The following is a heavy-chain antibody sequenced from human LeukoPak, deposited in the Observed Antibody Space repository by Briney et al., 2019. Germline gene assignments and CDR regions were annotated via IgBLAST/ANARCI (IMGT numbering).Heavy chain of an antibody. D-gene: IGHD3-10*01. V-gene: IGHV3-23*01. Sequence: GGSLRLSCAASGFTFSSYAMSWVRQAPGKGLEWVSAISGSGGSTYYADSVKGRFTISRDNSKNTLYLQMNSLRAEDTAVYYCAKAMVRGVITFPFDYWGQGTLVTVSS. CDR2: ISGSGGST. CDR1: GFTFSSYA. J-gene: IGHJ4*02. CDR3: AKAMVRGVITFPFDY.